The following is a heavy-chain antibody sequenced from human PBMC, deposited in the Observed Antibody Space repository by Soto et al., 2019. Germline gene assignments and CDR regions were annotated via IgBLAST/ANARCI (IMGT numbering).Heavy chain of an antibody. D-gene: IGHD3-22*01. Sequence: GESLKISCKGSGYSFTSYWIGWVRQMPGKGLEWMGIIYPGDSDTRYSPSFQGQVTISADKSISTAYLQWSGLKASDTAMYYCASLYYYDSSGPHHAFDIWGQGTMVTVSS. J-gene: IGHJ3*02. V-gene: IGHV5-51*01. CDR1: GYSFTSYW. CDR2: IYPGDSDT. CDR3: ASLYYYDSSGPHHAFDI.